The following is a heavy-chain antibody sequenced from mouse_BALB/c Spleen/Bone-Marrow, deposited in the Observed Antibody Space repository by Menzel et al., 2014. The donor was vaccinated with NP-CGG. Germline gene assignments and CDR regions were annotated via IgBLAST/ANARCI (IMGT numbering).Heavy chain of an antibody. V-gene: IGHV5-12-2*01. Sequence: EVMLVESGGGLVQPGGSLKLSCAASGFTFSSYTVSWVRQTPEKRLEWVAYISNGGGSTYYPDTVKGRFTISRDNAKNTLYQQMSSLKSEDTAMYYCARQLGLRWAMDYWGQGTSVTVSS. CDR2: ISNGGGST. J-gene: IGHJ4*01. D-gene: IGHD3-1*01. CDR3: ARQLGLRWAMDY. CDR1: GFTFSSYT.